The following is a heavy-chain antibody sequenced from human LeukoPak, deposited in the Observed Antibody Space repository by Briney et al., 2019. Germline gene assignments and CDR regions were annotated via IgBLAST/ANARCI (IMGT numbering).Heavy chain of an antibody. CDR3: AIDSGSYSRAGRDAIDI. CDR2: FDPEDGET. D-gene: IGHD1-26*01. CDR1: GYTLTELS. V-gene: IGHV1-24*01. Sequence: ASVKVSCKVSGYTLTELSMHWVRQAPGKGLEWMGGFDPEDGETICAQKFQGRVTMTEDTSTDTAYMELSSLRSEDTAVYYCAIDSGSYSRAGRDAIDIWGQGTMVTVSS. J-gene: IGHJ3*02.